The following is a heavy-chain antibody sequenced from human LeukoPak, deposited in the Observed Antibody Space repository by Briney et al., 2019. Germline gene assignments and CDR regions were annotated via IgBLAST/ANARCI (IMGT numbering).Heavy chain of an antibody. D-gene: IGHD6-13*01. J-gene: IGHJ4*02. CDR3: AKGFWAAGSGGFDY. Sequence: GSLRLSCAASGFTFSSYAMSWVRQAPGKGQEWVSAISGSGGSTYYADSVKGRFTISRDNSKNTLYLQMNSLRAEDTAVYYCAKGFWAAGSGGFDYWGQGTLVTVSS. V-gene: IGHV3-23*01. CDR1: GFTFSSYA. CDR2: ISGSGGST.